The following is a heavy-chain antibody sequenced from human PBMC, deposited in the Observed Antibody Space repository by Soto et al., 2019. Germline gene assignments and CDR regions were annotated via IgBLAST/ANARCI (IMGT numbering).Heavy chain of an antibody. CDR2: INPYNGHT. V-gene: IGHV1-18*01. J-gene: IGHJ5*02. D-gene: IGHD4-4*01. Sequence: QVQLVQSGGEVKKPGASVKVSCKASGYTFNSFGLTWVRHAPGQGLEWLGWINPYNGHTNYAQMVQGRVAMTTDTSTSTAYLELSSLTFDDTAVYFCAWGFTVGANDHWGQGTLVSVSS. CDR3: AWGFTVGANDH. CDR1: GYTFNSFG.